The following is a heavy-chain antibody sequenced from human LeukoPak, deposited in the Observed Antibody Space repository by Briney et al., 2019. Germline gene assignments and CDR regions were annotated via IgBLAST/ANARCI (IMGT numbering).Heavy chain of an antibody. CDR3: ARGLGYYYYVDV. V-gene: IGHV4-34*01. D-gene: IGHD7-27*01. CDR2: INHSGST. CDR1: GGSFSGYY. Sequence: KPSETLSLTCAVYGGSFSGYYWSWIRQPPGKGLEWIGEINHSGSTNYNPSLKSRVTISVDTSKNQFSLKLSSVTAADTAVYYCARGLGYYYYVDVWGKGTTVTVSS. J-gene: IGHJ6*03.